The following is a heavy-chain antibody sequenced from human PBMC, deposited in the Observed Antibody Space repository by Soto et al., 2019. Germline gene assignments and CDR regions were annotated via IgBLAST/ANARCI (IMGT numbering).Heavy chain of an antibody. D-gene: IGHD1-26*01. J-gene: IGHJ4*02. CDR2: IYNSGST. CDR3: ARTDSGSHGDHFDY. V-gene: IGHV4-59*01. Sequence: SETLSLTCTVSGCSISSYYWSWIRQPPGKGLEWIGYIYNSGSTNYNPSLKSRVTISVDTSKNQFSLKLSSVTAADTAVYYCARTDSGSHGDHFDYWGQGALVNVSS. CDR1: GCSISSYY.